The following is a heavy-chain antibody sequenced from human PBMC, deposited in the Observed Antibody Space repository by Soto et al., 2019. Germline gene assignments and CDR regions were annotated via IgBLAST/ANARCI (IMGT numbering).Heavy chain of an antibody. J-gene: IGHJ3*02. Sequence: PWGSRRLSCAASGFPFGSYAITWVRQAPGKGLEWGSVISSSSSYIYYADSLKGRFTISRDNAKNSLYLQMNSLRGEDTAVYYCTRDQNDRGGGGYDPLGFDIWGQGTMVTVSS. V-gene: IGHV3-21*01. D-gene: IGHD5-12*01. CDR1: GFPFGSYA. CDR2: ISSSSSYI. CDR3: TRDQNDRGGGGYDPLGFDI.